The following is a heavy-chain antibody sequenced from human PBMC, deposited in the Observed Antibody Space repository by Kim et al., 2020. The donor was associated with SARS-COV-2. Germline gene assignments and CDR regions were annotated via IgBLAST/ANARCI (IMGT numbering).Heavy chain of an antibody. D-gene: IGHD3-22*01. V-gene: IGHV3-30*04. CDR2: ISYDGSNK. CDR1: GFTFSSYA. CDR3: ARDWDYYDSSGDY. Sequence: GGSLRLFCAASGFTFSSYAMHWVRQAPGKGLEWVAVISYDGSNKYYADSVKGRFTISRDNSKNTLYLQMNSLRAEDTAVYYCARDWDYYDSSGDYWGQGTLVTVSS. J-gene: IGHJ4*02.